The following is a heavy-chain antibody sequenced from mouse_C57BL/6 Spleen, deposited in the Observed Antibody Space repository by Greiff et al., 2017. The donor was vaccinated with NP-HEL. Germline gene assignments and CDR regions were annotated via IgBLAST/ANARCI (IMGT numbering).Heavy chain of an antibody. Sequence: QVQLQQSGAELVRPGASVTLSCKASGYTFTDYEMHWVKQTPVHGLEWIGAIDPETGGTASNQKFKGKAILTADKSSSTAYMELRSLTSEDSAVYYCSIITTVVGPFAYWGQGTLVTVSA. CDR3: SIITTVVGPFAY. CDR1: GYTFTDYE. D-gene: IGHD1-1*01. V-gene: IGHV1-15*01. CDR2: IDPETGGT. J-gene: IGHJ3*01.